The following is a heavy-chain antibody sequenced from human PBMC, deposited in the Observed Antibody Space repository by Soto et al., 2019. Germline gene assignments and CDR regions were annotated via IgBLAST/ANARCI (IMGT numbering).Heavy chain of an antibody. J-gene: IGHJ4*02. V-gene: IGHV3-23*01. CDR2: ISGNGGGI. CDR1: GFTFSSYA. Sequence: EVQLLESGGGLVSPGGSLRLSCAASGFTFSSYAMSWVRQAPGKGLEWVSAISGNGGGIYYADSVKGRFTISRDNSKNMLFLQMNSLRAEDTAVYYCAKDLRAVSTVTRADSWGLGTLVTVSS. CDR3: AKDLRAVSTVTRADS. D-gene: IGHD4-17*01.